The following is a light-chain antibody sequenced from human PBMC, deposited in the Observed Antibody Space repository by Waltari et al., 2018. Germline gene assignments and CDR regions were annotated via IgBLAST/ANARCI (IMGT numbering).Light chain of an antibody. J-gene: IGKJ1*01. CDR2: KAS. CDR1: QTISTW. Sequence: IQMTQSPSTLSASVGDRVSITCRASQTISTWLSWFLQKPGKAPKLLIYKASSLESGVPSRFSGSGSETEFTLTISSLQPDDFATYYCQQYYAYSWTFGQGTKEEIK. CDR3: QQYYAYSWT. V-gene: IGKV1-5*03.